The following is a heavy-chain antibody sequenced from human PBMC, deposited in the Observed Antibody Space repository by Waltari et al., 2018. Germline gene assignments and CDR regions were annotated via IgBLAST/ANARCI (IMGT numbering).Heavy chain of an antibody. CDR3: ARARGYSSGWYPDY. D-gene: IGHD6-19*01. CDR1: GGSFSGYY. V-gene: IGHV4-34*01. Sequence: QVQLQQWGAGLLKPSETLSLTCAVYGGSFSGYYWSWIRQPPGKGLEWIGEINHSGSTNYNPALKSRVTISVDTSKNQFSLKLSSVTAADTAVYYCARARGYSSGWYPDYWGQGTLVTVSS. CDR2: INHSGST. J-gene: IGHJ4*02.